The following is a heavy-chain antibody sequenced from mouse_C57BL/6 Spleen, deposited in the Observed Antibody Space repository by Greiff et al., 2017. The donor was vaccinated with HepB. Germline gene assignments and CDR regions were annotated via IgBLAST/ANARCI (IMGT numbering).Heavy chain of an antibody. J-gene: IGHJ1*03. Sequence: QVQLQQSGPELVKPGASVKISCKASGYAFSSSWMNWVKQRPGKGLEWIGRIYPGDGDTNYNGKFKGKATVTADKSSSTAYMQLSSLTSEDSAVYFGARWEFTAVVDWYFDVWGTGTTVTVSS. V-gene: IGHV1-82*01. CDR2: IYPGDGDT. CDR3: ARWEFTAVVDWYFDV. CDR1: GYAFSSSW. D-gene: IGHD1-1*01.